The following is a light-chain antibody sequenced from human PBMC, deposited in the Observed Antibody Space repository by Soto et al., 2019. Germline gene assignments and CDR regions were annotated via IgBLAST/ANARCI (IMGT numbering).Light chain of an antibody. V-gene: IGKV3D-15*01. CDR2: GAS. Sequence: EIVMTQSPATLSVSPGERATLSCRASQSVSSNLAWYQQKPGHAPRLLIYGASTRATGIPDRFSASGSATDFTLTISRLEPEDFSVYYCQQYKTFGQGTRLEIK. J-gene: IGKJ5*01. CDR3: QQYKT. CDR1: QSVSSN.